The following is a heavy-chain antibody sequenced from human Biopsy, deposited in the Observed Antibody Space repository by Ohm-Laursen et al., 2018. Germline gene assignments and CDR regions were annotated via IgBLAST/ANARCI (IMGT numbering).Heavy chain of an antibody. CDR3: AKDRYNYTPIGGFSMDV. V-gene: IGHV3-30*18. Sequence: SLRLSCTASGFTFNNYGMQWVRQAPGKGLEWVAFIFYDGSNTYYADSVKGRFTISRDNSRDTLYLKMSSLRAEDTAVYYCAKDRYNYTPIGGFSMDVWGQGTTVTVS. CDR2: IFYDGSNT. D-gene: IGHD5-18*01. J-gene: IGHJ6*02. CDR1: GFTFNNYG.